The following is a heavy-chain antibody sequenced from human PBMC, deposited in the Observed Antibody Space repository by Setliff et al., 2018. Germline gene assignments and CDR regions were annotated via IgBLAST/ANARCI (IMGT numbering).Heavy chain of an antibody. Sequence: GGSLRLSCAASGFTFSNYWMSWVRQAPGKGLEWVANIKEDGSEKYYVDSVKGRFTISRDNAKNSLYLQMNSLRAEDTAVYYCARDGGNGVDYWGQGTLVTVSS. V-gene: IGHV3-7*03. J-gene: IGHJ4*02. CDR1: GFTFSNYW. CDR3: ARDGGNGVDY. D-gene: IGHD3-16*01. CDR2: IKEDGSEK.